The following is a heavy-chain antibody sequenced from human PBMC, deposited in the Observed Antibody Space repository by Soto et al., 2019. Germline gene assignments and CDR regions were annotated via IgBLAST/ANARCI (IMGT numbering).Heavy chain of an antibody. CDR1: GFTFSSYS. V-gene: IGHV3-21*01. Sequence: EVQLVESGGGLVKPGGSLRLSCAASGFTFSSYSMNWVRQAPGKGLDWVSSISSSSSYIYYADSVKGRFTISRDNAKNSLYLQMNSLRAEDAAVYYCARGDGLHEGPWGQGTLVTVSS. CDR2: ISSSSSYI. J-gene: IGHJ5*02. CDR3: ARGDGLHEGP.